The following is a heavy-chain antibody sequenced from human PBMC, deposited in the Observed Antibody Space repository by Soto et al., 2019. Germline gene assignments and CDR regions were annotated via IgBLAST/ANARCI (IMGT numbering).Heavy chain of an antibody. CDR3: SRDIGGHNYVWRRYRHAFDI. CDR1: GGSISSTNW. V-gene: IGHV4-4*02. J-gene: IGHJ3*02. CDR2: IYHSGST. Sequence: QVQLQESGPGLVKPSGTLSLTCAVSGGSISSTNWWSWVRQPPGTGLEWIGEIYHSGSTNYNPSLKSLVTISEDKSKIQSSLKLSSVTAADTAVYSCSRDIGGHNYVWRRYRHAFDIWGHGTMVTVSS. D-gene: IGHD3-16*02.